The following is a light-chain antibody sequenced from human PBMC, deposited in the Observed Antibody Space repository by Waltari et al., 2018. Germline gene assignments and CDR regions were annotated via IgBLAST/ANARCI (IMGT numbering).Light chain of an antibody. Sequence: QSALTQPASVSGSPGQSITISCPGTSSDVGNYNLVSWYQQYPGKAPKVMIYDDNRRPSGVSDRFSGSKAGKTPSLTISGVQAEDEADYYCCSYAGSYTWVFGGGTKLTVL. CDR1: SSDVGNYNL. CDR2: DDN. V-gene: IGLV2-23*01. J-gene: IGLJ3*02. CDR3: CSYAGSYTWV.